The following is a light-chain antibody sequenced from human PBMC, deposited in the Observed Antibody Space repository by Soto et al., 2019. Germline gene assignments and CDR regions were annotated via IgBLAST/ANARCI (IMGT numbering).Light chain of an antibody. CDR2: GAS. V-gene: IGKV3-15*01. CDR1: QSISTK. CDR3: QEYNKWFSIS. Sequence: EIVLMQSPATLSVSPGERAILSCRASQSISTKLAWYQQKPGRAPRLLIYGASTRATGIPARFSGSGSGTEFTLTINSLQSEDFAVYYCQEYNKWFSISFGQGTRLEIK. J-gene: IGKJ5*01.